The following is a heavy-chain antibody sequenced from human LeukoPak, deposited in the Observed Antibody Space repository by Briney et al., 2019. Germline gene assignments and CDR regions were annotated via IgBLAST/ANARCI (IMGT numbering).Heavy chain of an antibody. V-gene: IGHV4-31*03. CDR3: ARDMDCSSTSCYSSHAFDI. J-gene: IGHJ3*02. CDR2: IYYSGST. CDR1: GGSISSGGYY. Sequence: PSETLSLTCTVSGGSISSGGYYWSWIPQPPGKGREGIGYIYYSGSTYYNPSLKSRVTISVDTSKNQFPLKLSSVTAADTAVYYCARDMDCSSTSCYSSHAFDIWGQGTMVTVSS. D-gene: IGHD2-2*01.